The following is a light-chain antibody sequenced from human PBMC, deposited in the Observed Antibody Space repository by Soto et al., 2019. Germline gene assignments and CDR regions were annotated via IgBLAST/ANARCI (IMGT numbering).Light chain of an antibody. J-gene: IGKJ1*01. CDR1: QSVSSK. V-gene: IGKV3-15*01. CDR3: QQYNRWLWT. Sequence: EIVMTQSTATLSVSPDEGATLSCRAGQSVSSKLAWYQQKRGQSTRLLIYGASTRATGIPARFSGSGSGTEFTLIISSLQSEDSAVYYCQQYNRWLWTFGQGSKVDI. CDR2: GAS.